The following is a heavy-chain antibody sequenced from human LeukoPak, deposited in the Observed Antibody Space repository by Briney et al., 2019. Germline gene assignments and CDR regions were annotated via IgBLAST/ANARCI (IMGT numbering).Heavy chain of an antibody. V-gene: IGHV1-69*04. Sequence: ASVKVSCKASGGTFSSYAISWVRQAPGQGLEWMGRIIPILGIANYAQKFQGRVTITADKSTSTAYMELSSLRSEDTAVYYCARRQGLWEQLVLGAFDIWGQGTMVTVSS. D-gene: IGHD6-13*01. CDR3: ARRQGLWEQLVLGAFDI. CDR2: IIPILGIA. CDR1: GGTFSSYA. J-gene: IGHJ3*02.